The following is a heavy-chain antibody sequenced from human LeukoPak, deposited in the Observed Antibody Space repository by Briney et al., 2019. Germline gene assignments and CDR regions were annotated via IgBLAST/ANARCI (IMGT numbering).Heavy chain of an antibody. CDR1: GGSISSGDYY. CDR2: IYWDDDK. D-gene: IGHD6-19*01. CDR3: AHRRRSIAVAGTYFRPYYFDY. Sequence: TLSLTCTVSGGSISSGDYYWRWIRQPPGKGLEWLALIYWDDDKRYSPSLKSRLTITKDTSKNQLVLTMTNMDPVDTATYYCAHRRRSIAVAGTYFRPYYFDYWGQGTLVTVSS. J-gene: IGHJ4*02. V-gene: IGHV2-5*02.